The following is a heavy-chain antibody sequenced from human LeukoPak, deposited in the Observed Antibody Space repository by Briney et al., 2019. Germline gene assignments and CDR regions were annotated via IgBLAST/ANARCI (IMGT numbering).Heavy chain of an antibody. Sequence: GGSLRLSCAASGFTFSSYWMHWVCQAPGKGLVWVSRINSDGSSTSYADSVKGRFTISRDNAKNTLYLQMNSLRAEDTAVYYCARNDYYDSSGYTLRYWGQGTLVTVSS. CDR1: GFTFSSYW. J-gene: IGHJ4*02. V-gene: IGHV3-74*01. CDR2: INSDGSST. CDR3: ARNDYYDSSGYTLRY. D-gene: IGHD3-22*01.